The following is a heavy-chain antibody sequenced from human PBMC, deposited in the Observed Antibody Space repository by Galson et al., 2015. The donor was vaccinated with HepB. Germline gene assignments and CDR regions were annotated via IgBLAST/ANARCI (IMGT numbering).Heavy chain of an antibody. Sequence: SVKVSCKAFGYTFSTCGVTWVRQAPGQGLEWVGWVSADPGDPNYAQRFQGRVTMTTDRSTNTHYLEVRSLTSADTALYYCARVSPGGIFAYPDHWGRGTLVTVSS. V-gene: IGHV1-18*01. CDR2: VSADPGDP. CDR1: GYTFSTCG. CDR3: ARVSPGGIFAYPDH. J-gene: IGHJ5*02. D-gene: IGHD1-26*01.